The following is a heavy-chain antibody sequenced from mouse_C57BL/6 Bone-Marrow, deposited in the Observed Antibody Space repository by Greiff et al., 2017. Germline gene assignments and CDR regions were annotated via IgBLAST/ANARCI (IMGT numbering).Heavy chain of an antibody. CDR1: GYTFTNYW. Sequence: VQLQQSGAELVRPGTSVKMSCKASGYTFTNYWIGWAKQRPGHGLEWIGDIYPGGGYTKYNEKFKGKATLTADKSSSTAYMQISSLTSDDAAIYYCARICALYGCYAMDYWGQGTSVTVSS. V-gene: IGHV1-63*01. CDR2: IYPGGGYT. CDR3: ARICALYGCYAMDY. J-gene: IGHJ4*01. D-gene: IGHD1-2*01.